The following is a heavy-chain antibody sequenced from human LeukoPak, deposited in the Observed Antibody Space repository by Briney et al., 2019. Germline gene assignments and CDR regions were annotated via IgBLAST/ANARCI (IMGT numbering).Heavy chain of an antibody. Sequence: AGSLSLSCAVSGVSFSSADIYWVRLPYGQGKGWDGRVRIKDNSNATAYAASVKGRFTISRDDSKSTAYLQMNCQKTEDTAMYYCTRPVTVADDGGGYWGQGTQVTVSS. D-gene: IGHD6-19*01. J-gene: IGHJ4*02. CDR3: TRPVTVADDGGGY. V-gene: IGHV3-73*01. CDR2: VRIKDNSNAT. CDR1: GVSFSSAD.